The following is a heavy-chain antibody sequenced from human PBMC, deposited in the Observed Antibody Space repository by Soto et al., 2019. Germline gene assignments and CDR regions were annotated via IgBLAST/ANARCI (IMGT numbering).Heavy chain of an antibody. D-gene: IGHD3-16*01. CDR1: GGSISSYY. V-gene: IGHV4-59*08. CDR3: ARRWGTTFDY. Sequence: SETLSLTCTFSGGSISSYYWSLIRQPPGKGLEWIGYIYYSGSTNYNPSLKSRVTISVDTSKNQFSLKLSSVTAADTAVYYCARRWGTTFDYRGQGTLVTVSS. CDR2: IYYSGST. J-gene: IGHJ4*02.